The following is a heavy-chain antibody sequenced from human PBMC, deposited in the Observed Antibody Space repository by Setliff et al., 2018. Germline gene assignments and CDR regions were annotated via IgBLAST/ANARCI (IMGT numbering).Heavy chain of an antibody. V-gene: IGHV4-61*02. Sequence: PSETLSLTCTVSGGSMSSGPNYWSWIRQPAGRGLEWVGRVYSSVYSSGITSYNPSLKSRVTISMDTSKNQFSLGLTSVTAADTAVYYCARQRRIWNDLDYFDYWGQGTLVTVSS. D-gene: IGHD1-1*01. CDR2: VYSSVYSSGIT. J-gene: IGHJ4*02. CDR3: ARQRRIWNDLDYFDY. CDR1: GGSMSSGPNY.